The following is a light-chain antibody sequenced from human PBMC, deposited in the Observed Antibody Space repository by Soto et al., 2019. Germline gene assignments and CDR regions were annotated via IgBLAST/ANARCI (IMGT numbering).Light chain of an antibody. J-gene: IGKJ1*01. CDR1: QSVSNNY. V-gene: IGKV3-20*01. Sequence: EIVLTQSPGTLSLSPGDTAALSCRASQSVSNNYLAWYQQKPGQAPRLLIYGASSRATGIPDRFSGSASGTDFTLTISRLEPEDLAGYYCQQYGTSPRMFGQGTKVEIK. CDR3: QQYGTSPRM. CDR2: GAS.